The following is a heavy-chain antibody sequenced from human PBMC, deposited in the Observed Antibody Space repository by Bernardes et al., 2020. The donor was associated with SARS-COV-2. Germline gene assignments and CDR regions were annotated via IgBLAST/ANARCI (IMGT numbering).Heavy chain of an antibody. CDR2: ISSRSTTI. J-gene: IGHJ4*02. V-gene: IGHV3-48*01. D-gene: IGHD1-26*01. Sequence: VGSLRRSCEASGFSFSEYAMNWVRQAPGKGLEWLSYISSRSTTIYVADTVKGRFAISRDNAKNSVYLQMNSLRAEDTAVYYCARGRGAVAPMDHWGQGTLVTVSS. CDR3: ARGRGAVAPMDH. CDR1: GFSFSEYA.